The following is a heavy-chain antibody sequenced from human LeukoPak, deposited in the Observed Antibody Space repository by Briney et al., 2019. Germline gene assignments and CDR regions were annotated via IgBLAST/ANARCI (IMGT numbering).Heavy chain of an antibody. CDR3: AIAVVLPSPFDY. Sequence: GASVKVSCKVSGYTLTELSMHWVRQAPGRGLEWMGGFDPEDGETIYAQKFQGRVTMTEDTSTDTAYMELSSLRSEDTAVYYCAIAVVLPSPFDYWGQGTLVTVSS. CDR2: FDPEDGET. D-gene: IGHD2/OR15-2a*01. CDR1: GYTLTELS. J-gene: IGHJ4*02. V-gene: IGHV1-24*01.